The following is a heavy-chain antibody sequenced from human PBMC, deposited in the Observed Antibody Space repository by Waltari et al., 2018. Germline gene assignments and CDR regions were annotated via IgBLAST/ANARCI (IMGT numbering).Heavy chain of an antibody. V-gene: IGHV4-34*01. J-gene: IGHJ6*03. D-gene: IGHD6-19*01. CDR3: ARGGVAVAGSYYYYYYMDV. CDR1: GGSFSGYY. Sequence: QVQLQQWGAGLLKPSETLSLTCAVYGGSFSGYYWSWIRQPPGKGLEWIGEINHSGGTNYNPSLKSRVTISVDTAKNQFSLKLSSVTAADTAVYYCARGGVAVAGSYYYYYYMDVWGKGTTVTVSS. CDR2: INHSGGT.